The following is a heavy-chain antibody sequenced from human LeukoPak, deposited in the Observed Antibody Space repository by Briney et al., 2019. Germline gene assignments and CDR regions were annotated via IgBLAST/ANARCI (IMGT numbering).Heavy chain of an antibody. J-gene: IGHJ4*02. CDR1: GFTFSSYS. CDR2: INNSSSHI. D-gene: IGHD3-9*01. Sequence: GGSLTLFCAASGFTFSSYSMKWVRQAPGKALEWFSSINNSSSHIYYAHSVKGRFTIARDHDKNSLYLQMNSLRAEDTAVYYCASRNDGSLTGPLDDYWGQGTLVTVPS. V-gene: IGHV3-21*01. CDR3: ASRNDGSLTGPLDDY.